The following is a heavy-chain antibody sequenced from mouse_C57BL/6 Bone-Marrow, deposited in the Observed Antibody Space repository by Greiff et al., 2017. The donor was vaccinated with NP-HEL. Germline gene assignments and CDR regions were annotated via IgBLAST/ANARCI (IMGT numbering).Heavy chain of an antibody. J-gene: IGHJ4*01. V-gene: IGHV10-1*01. CDR2: IRSKSNNYAT. CDR3: VRQRPYYYAMDY. Sequence: EVMLVESGGGLVQPKGSLKLSCAASGFSFNTYAMNWVRQAPGKGLEWVARIRSKSNNYATYYADSVKDRFTISRDDSESMLYLQMNNLKTEDTAMYYCVRQRPYYYAMDYWGQGTSVTVSS. CDR1: GFSFNTYA.